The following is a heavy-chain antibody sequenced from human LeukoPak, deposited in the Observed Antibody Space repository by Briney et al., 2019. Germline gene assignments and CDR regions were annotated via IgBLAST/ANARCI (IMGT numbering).Heavy chain of an antibody. V-gene: IGHV3-30*02. CDR2: IRHDGYDK. CDR3: ASSAVCRGVYYFNY. J-gene: IGHJ4*02. Sequence: GESLRLSCAASGFIFSNYGMHWVRQAPGKGLEWVAFIRHDGYDKFYADSVKGRVTISRDNSKKTLSLEVNSLRHEDTAVYYCASSAVCRGVYYFNYWGLGTLVIVSS. CDR1: GFIFSNYG. D-gene: IGHD2-15*01.